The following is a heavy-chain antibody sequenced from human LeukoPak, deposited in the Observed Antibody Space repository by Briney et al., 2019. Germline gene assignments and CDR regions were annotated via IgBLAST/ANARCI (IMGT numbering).Heavy chain of an antibody. Sequence: GGSLRLSCAASGFDFSIYSMNWVRQAPGKGLEWVSFISGGSSTIYYADSVKGRFTISRDNAKKSLYLQMNGLRAEDTAVYYCARGGSGWHFDCWGRGTLVTVSS. J-gene: IGHJ4*02. CDR2: ISGGSSTI. V-gene: IGHV3-21*01. CDR1: GFDFSIYS. CDR3: ARGGSGWHFDC. D-gene: IGHD6-19*01.